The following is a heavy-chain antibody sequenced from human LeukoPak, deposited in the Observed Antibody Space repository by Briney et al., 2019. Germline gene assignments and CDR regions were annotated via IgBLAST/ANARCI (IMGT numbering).Heavy chain of an antibody. Sequence: ASVKVSCKASGYTFTNYYMHWVRQAPREGLEWMGVINPSGGHTDYAQKFQGRVTMTRDTSTSTVYMELSGLRSEDTAVYYCARDPQGDFSYGMDVWGQGTTVIVSS. CDR3: ARDPQGDFSYGMDV. CDR1: GYTFTNYY. CDR2: INPSGGHT. V-gene: IGHV1-46*01. J-gene: IGHJ6*02.